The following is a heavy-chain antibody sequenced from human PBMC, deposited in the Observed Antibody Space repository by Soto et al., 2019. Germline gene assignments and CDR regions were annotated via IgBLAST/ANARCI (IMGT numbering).Heavy chain of an antibody. J-gene: IGHJ5*02. Sequence: PSETLSLTCTVSGGAISGYYWTWIRQSAGKGLEWIGRIYSSGGTKYNPSLKSRVTMSLDTSKNQFSLRLSSVTAADTAVYYCARGQRFYDSFDPWGQGTLVTVSS. V-gene: IGHV4-4*07. CDR2: IYSSGGT. CDR3: ARGQRFYDSFDP. D-gene: IGHD3-3*01. CDR1: GGAISGYY.